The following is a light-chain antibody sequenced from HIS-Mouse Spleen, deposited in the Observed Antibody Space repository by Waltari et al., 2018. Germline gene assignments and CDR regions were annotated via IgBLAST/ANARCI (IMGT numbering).Light chain of an antibody. Sequence: SYELTQPPSVSVSPGQTARITCSGDALPTKYAYWYQQKSGQAPVLVIYEDSKRPSGTPERFAGASSGTMATVTISGAQVEDEADYYWYSTDSSGNHRVFGGGTKLTVL. CDR1: ALPTKY. CDR3: YSTDSSGNHRV. V-gene: IGLV3-10*01. CDR2: EDS. J-gene: IGLJ2*01.